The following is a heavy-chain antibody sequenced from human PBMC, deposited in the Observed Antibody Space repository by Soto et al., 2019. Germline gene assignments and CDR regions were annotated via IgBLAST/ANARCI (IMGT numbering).Heavy chain of an antibody. CDR2: IYPGDSKT. CDR3: ARPKYSTTWYPFDL. J-gene: IGHJ4*02. V-gene: IGHV5-51*01. Sequence: GESLKISCEGYGYRFSTYWIAWVRQMPGKGLEWMGIIYPGDSKTKYSPPFQGQVTISADRSIDTAYLQWSSLKASDTAMYYCARPKYSTTWYPFDLWGQGTLVTVSS. CDR1: GYRFSTYW. D-gene: IGHD6-13*01.